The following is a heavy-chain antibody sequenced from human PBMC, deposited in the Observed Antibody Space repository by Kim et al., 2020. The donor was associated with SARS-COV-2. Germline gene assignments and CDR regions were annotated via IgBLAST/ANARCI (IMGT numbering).Heavy chain of an antibody. CDR2: IYHSGST. D-gene: IGHD3-9*01. CDR1: GGSISSSNW. Sequence: SETLSLTCAVSGGSISSSNWWSWVRQPPGKGLEWIGEIYHSGSTNYNPSLKSRVTISVDKSKNQFSLKLSSVTAADTAVYYCARVDYDILTGFDYWGQGTLVTVSS. J-gene: IGHJ4*02. CDR3: ARVDYDILTGFDY. V-gene: IGHV4-4*02.